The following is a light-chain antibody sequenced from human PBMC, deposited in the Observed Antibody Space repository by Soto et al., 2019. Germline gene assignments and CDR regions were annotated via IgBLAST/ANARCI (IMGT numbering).Light chain of an antibody. Sequence: EIVLTQSPGTLSLSPGERATLSCRASQSVSSSYLAWYQQKPGQAPRLLIYGASSSVTGIPDRFSGSGSGTDFTLTISRLEPEDFAVYYCQQYGSSLGVTFGGGTKVEI. CDR3: QQYGSSLGVT. CDR1: QSVSSSY. J-gene: IGKJ4*01. V-gene: IGKV3-20*01. CDR2: GAS.